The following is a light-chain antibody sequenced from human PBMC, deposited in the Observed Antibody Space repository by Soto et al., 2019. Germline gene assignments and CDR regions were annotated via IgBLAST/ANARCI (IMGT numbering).Light chain of an antibody. CDR3: HQFKNWPWT. CDR1: QSVSSSY. Sequence: EIVLTQSPGTLSLSPGERATLSCRASQSVSSSYLAWYQQKPGQPPRLLIYGASTRATGTPDRFSGSGTGLEFTLTISSLQSDDFAVYYCHQFKNWPWTFGQGTKVDIK. V-gene: IGKV3-15*01. J-gene: IGKJ1*01. CDR2: GAS.